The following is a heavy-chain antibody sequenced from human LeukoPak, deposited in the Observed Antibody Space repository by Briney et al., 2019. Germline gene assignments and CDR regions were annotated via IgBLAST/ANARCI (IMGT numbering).Heavy chain of an antibody. V-gene: IGHV3-7*03. CDR1: GFTFSSYW. J-gene: IGHJ5*02. CDR3: AREESSGYEYNWFDP. Sequence: PGGSLRLSCAASGFTFSSYWMSWVRQAPGKGLEWVANIKQDGSEKYYVDSVKGRFTISRGNSKNTLYLQMNSLRAEDTAVYYCAREESSGYEYNWFDPWGQGTLVTVSS. D-gene: IGHD3-22*01. CDR2: IKQDGSEK.